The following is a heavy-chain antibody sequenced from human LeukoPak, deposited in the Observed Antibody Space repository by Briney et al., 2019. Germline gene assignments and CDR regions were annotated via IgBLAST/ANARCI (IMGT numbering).Heavy chain of an antibody. CDR2: ISAYNGNT. Sequence: ASVKVSCKASGYTFTSYGISWVRQAPGQGLEWMGWISAYNGNTNYAQKLQGRVTMTTDTSTSTAYMELRSLRSDDTAVYYCARDVHDVVVIRNFDYWGQGTLVTVSS. CDR3: ARDVHDVVVIRNFDY. J-gene: IGHJ4*02. V-gene: IGHV1-18*01. D-gene: IGHD3-22*01. CDR1: GYTFTSYG.